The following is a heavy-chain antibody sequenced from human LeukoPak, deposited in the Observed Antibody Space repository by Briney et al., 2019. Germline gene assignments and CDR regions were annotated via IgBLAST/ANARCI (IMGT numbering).Heavy chain of an antibody. CDR2: IYYSGST. Sequence: SETLSLTCTVSGGSVSSGSYHWSWIRQPPGKGLEWIGYIYYSGSTNYNPSLKSRVTISVDTSKNQFSLKLSSVTAADTAVYYCARDSPLKGSSRVYYYGMDVWGQGTTVTVSS. D-gene: IGHD6-6*01. V-gene: IGHV4-61*01. J-gene: IGHJ6*02. CDR1: GGSVSSGSYH. CDR3: ARDSPLKGSSRVYYYGMDV.